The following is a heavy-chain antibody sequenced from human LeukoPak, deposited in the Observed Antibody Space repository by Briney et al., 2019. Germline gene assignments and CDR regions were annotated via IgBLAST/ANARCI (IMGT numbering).Heavy chain of an antibody. D-gene: IGHD5-18*01. CDR3: ARVPNPRNTYGYNDK. CDR1: GYAFSDHG. J-gene: IGHJ4*02. Sequence: ASVKVSCTASGYAFSDHGVNWVRQAPGQGLEWMGWISGYNGHTSYSQKFQGRVLVTTDTSPNTPSLELRSLRSDDTAVYYCARVPNPRNTYGYNDKWGQGTLVTVSS. CDR2: ISGYNGHT. V-gene: IGHV1-18*04.